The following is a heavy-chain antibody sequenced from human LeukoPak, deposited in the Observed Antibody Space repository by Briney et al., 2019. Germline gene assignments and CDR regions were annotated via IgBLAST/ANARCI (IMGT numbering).Heavy chain of an antibody. V-gene: IGHV3-23*01. CDR3: ARLPRLYGDYNNFDY. J-gene: IGHJ4*02. CDR2: ISGSGGST. CDR1: GFTFSSHA. D-gene: IGHD4-17*01. Sequence: PGGSLRLSCAASGFTFSSHAMSWVRQAPGKGLEWVSAISGSGGSTYYADSVKGRFTISRDNSKNTLYLQMNYLRAEDTAVYYCARLPRLYGDYNNFDYWGQGTLVTVSS.